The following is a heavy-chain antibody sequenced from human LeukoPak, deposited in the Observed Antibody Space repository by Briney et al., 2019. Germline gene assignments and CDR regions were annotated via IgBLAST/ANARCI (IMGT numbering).Heavy chain of an antibody. J-gene: IGHJ4*02. CDR2: TYYRSKWYN. Sequence: SQTLSPTCAISGDSVSSNSAAWNWIRQSPSRGLEWLGRTYYRSKWYNDYAVSVKSRITINPDTSKNQFSLQLNSVTPEDTAVYYCARADIVATISDYFDYWGQGTLVTVSS. D-gene: IGHD5-12*01. V-gene: IGHV6-1*01. CDR3: ARADIVATISDYFDY. CDR1: GDSVSSNSAA.